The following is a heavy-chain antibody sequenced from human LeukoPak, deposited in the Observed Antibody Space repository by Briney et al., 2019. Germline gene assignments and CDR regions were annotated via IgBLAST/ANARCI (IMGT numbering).Heavy chain of an antibody. V-gene: IGHV3-64*02. CDR1: GFTFTTYA. Sequence: GGSLRLSCAASGFTFTTYAMHWVRQAPGKGLEYVSAISTNGDSTYYADSVKGRFTISRDNSKNTLFLQMGSLRADDMAVYYCARWGSTSCYDYWGQGTLVTVSS. CDR2: ISTNGDST. D-gene: IGHD2-2*01. CDR3: ARWGSTSCYDY. J-gene: IGHJ4*02.